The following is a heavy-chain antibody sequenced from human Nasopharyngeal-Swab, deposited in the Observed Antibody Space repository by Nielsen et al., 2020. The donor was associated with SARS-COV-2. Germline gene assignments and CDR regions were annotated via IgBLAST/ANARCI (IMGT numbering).Heavy chain of an antibody. CDR3: ARGRRPNPLD. CDR1: GGSFSGYY. V-gene: IGHV4-34*01. Sequence: GSLRLSFAVYGGSFSGYYWSWIRQPPGKGLEWIGEINHSGSTNYNPSLKSRVTISVDTSKNQFSLKLSSVTAADTAVYYCARGRRPNPLDWGQGTLVTVSS. J-gene: IGHJ4*02. D-gene: IGHD6-6*01. CDR2: INHSGST.